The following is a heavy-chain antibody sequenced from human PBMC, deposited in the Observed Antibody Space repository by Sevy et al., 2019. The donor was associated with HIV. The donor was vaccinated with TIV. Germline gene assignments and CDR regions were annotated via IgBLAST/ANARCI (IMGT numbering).Heavy chain of an antibody. D-gene: IGHD1-1*01. CDR1: GVSISTHS. CDR3: ARDMDNLYGMDV. Sequence: SETLSLTCTVSGVSISTHSRSWIRQPPGKGLEYIGYIYYNGNANYNPSFQSRVTISGDTSMNQLSLKLTSVTAADTAVYYCARDMDNLYGMDVWGQGTTVTVSS. J-gene: IGHJ6*02. V-gene: IGHV4-59*11. CDR2: IYYNGNA.